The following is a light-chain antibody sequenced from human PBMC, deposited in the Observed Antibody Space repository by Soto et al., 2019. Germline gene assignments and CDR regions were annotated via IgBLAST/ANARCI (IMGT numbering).Light chain of an antibody. V-gene: IGKV1-33*01. CDR3: QQYNDLPR. J-gene: IGKJ3*01. CDR1: QDISNY. Sequence: DIHMTQSPSSLSASVGNRFTITCQASQDISNYLNWYQQKPGKAPKLLIYDASNLETGVPSRFSGGGSGTYFTLTISSLRPEYIPTYYCQQYNDLPRFGPGTKVDIK. CDR2: DAS.